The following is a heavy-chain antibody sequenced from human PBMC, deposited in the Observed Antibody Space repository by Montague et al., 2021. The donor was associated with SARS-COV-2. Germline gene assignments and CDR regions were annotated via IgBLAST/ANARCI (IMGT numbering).Heavy chain of an antibody. V-gene: IGHV4-34*01. CDR3: ARLRNGVVPSPILGVGPYFSCYYMDV. CDR1: GGSFSGYY. Sequence: SETLSLTCAVHGGSFSGYYWNWIRQPPGKGLEWIGEINHGGSTNYNPSLKSRLTISIDTSKNQFSLKLTSVAAADTAVYYCARLRNGVVPSPILGVGPYFSCYYMDVWGKGTTVTVSS. D-gene: IGHD3-10*01. J-gene: IGHJ6*03. CDR2: INHGGST.